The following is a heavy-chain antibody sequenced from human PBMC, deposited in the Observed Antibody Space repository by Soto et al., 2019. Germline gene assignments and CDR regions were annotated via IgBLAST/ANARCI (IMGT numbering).Heavy chain of an antibody. V-gene: IGHV1-69*13. Sequence: SVKVSCKASGGTFSSYAISWVRQAPGQGLEWMGGIIPIFGTANYAQKFQGRVTITADESTSTAYMELSSLRSEDTAVYYCARDFVEYCSGGSCPGYYYQYGMDVWGQGTSVTVSS. CDR1: GGTFSSYA. J-gene: IGHJ6*02. CDR2: IIPIFGTA. CDR3: ARDFVEYCSGGSCPGYYYQYGMDV. D-gene: IGHD2-15*01.